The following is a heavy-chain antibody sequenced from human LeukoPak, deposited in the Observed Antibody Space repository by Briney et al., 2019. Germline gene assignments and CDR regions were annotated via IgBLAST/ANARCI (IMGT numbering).Heavy chain of an antibody. CDR2: ISGSGGST. Sequence: GGSLRLSCAASGFTFSSYSMNWVRQAPGKGLEWVSAISGSGGSTYYADSVKGRFTISRDNSKNTLYLQMNSLRAEDTAVYYCAKGGFSSPVHYYYGMDVWGQGTTVTVSS. D-gene: IGHD2-2*01. CDR1: GFTFSSYS. J-gene: IGHJ6*02. V-gene: IGHV3-23*01. CDR3: AKGGFSSPVHYYYGMDV.